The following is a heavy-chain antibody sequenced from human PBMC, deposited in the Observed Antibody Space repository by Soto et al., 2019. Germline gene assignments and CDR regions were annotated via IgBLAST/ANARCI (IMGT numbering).Heavy chain of an antibody. CDR2: INAGNGNT. CDR1: GYTFTSYA. D-gene: IGHD3-10*01. Sequence: QVPLVQSGAEVKKPGASVKVACKASGYTFTSYAMHWVRQAPGQRLEWMGWINAGNGNTTYSQKFQGRVTITRDTAASTAYMELSSLRSEDTAVYYCARARGSGSYDYWGQGTLVTVSS. CDR3: ARARGSGSYDY. J-gene: IGHJ4*02. V-gene: IGHV1-3*01.